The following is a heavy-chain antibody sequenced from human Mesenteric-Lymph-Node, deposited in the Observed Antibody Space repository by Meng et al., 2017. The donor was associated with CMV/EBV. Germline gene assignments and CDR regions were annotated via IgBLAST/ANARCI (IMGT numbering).Heavy chain of an antibody. Sequence: SVKVSCKASGGTFSTYAISWVRQAPGQGLEWMGGIISIFGTANYAQRFQGRVTITTDESTSTAYMELSSLRSDDTAVYYCARGPLIAVGMDVWGQGTTVTVSS. CDR2: IISIFGTA. J-gene: IGHJ6*02. CDR1: GGTFSTYA. V-gene: IGHV1-69*05. CDR3: ARGPLIAVGMDV. D-gene: IGHD6-19*01.